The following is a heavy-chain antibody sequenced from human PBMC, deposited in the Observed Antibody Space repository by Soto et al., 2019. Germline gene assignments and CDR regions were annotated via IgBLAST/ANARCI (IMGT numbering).Heavy chain of an antibody. CDR1: GGSISSGGYY. D-gene: IGHD6-13*01. CDR2: IYYSGST. CDR3: AREDSSPTNSYYYYGMDV. Sequence: SETLSLTCTVSGGSISSGGYYWSWIRQHPGKGLEWIGYIYYSGSTYYNPSLKSRVTISVDTSKNQFSLKLSSVTAADTAVYYCAREDSSPTNSYYYYGMDVWGQGTTVTVSS. J-gene: IGHJ6*02. V-gene: IGHV4-31*03.